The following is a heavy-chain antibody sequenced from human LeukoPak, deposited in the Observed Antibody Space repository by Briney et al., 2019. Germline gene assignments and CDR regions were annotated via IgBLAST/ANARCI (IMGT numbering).Heavy chain of an antibody. Sequence: GESLKISCKGSGYSFTSYWIGWVRQMPGKGLEWVGIIYPGDSDTRYSPSFQGQVTISADKSISTAYLQWSSLKASDTAMYYCARHYCSGGSCYQQFDYWGQGTLVTVSS. J-gene: IGHJ4*02. CDR3: ARHYCSGGSCYQQFDY. CDR1: GYSFTSYW. V-gene: IGHV5-51*01. D-gene: IGHD2-15*01. CDR2: IYPGDSDT.